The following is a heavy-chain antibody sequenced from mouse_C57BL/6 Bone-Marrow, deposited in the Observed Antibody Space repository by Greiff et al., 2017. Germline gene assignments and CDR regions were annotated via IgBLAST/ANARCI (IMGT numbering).Heavy chain of an antibody. CDR3: AREVANDGYYLAY. CDR2: IYPRSGNT. Sequence: QVQLQQSGAELARPGASVKLSCKASGYTFTSYGISWVKQRTGQGLEWIGEIYPRSGNTYYNEKFKGKATLTADTSSSTAYMELRSLTSEDSAVYFGAREVANDGYYLAYWGQGTLVTVSA. CDR1: GYTFTSYG. V-gene: IGHV1-81*01. J-gene: IGHJ3*01. D-gene: IGHD2-3*01.